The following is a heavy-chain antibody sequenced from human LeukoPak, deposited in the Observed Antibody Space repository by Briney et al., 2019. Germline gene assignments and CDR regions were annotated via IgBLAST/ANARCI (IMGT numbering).Heavy chain of an antibody. J-gene: IGHJ3*02. CDR3: ASVESSTSCARRAGCAFDI. Sequence: EASVKVSCKASGYTFTSYGISWVRQAPGQGLEWMGWISAYNGSTNYAQKLQGRVTMTTDTSTSTAYMELRSLRSDDTAVYYCASVESSTSCARRAGCAFDIWGQGTMVTVSS. CDR2: ISAYNGST. D-gene: IGHD2-2*01. V-gene: IGHV1-18*01. CDR1: GYTFTSYG.